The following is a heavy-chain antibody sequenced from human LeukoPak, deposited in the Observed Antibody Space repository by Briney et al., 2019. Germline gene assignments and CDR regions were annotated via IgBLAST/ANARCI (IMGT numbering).Heavy chain of an antibody. J-gene: IGHJ3*02. CDR1: YFTFTNTW. D-gene: IGHD5-12*01. CDR3: TTGGSVIVAGTRAFDI. V-gene: IGHV3-15*07. CDR2: IKSEIDGGTT. Sequence: GGSLRLSCAASYFTFTNTWMNWVRQAPGKGLEWVGRIKSEIDGGTTDYAAPVQGRFTISRDDSQATLYLQMNSLKTEDTAVYYCTTGGSVIVAGTRAFDIWGQGTLVTVSS.